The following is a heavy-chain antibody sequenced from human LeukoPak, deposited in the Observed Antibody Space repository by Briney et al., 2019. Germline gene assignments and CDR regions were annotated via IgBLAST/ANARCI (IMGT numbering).Heavy chain of an antibody. CDR1: GGSFSGYY. Sequence: PSETLSLTCAVYGGSFSGYYWSWIRQPPGKGLEWIGEINHSGSTNYNPSLESRVTISVDTSKNQFSLKLSSVTAADTAVYYCARGDHYCSGGSCYHGVLDYWGQGTLVTVSS. CDR3: ARGDHYCSGGSCYHGVLDY. D-gene: IGHD2-15*01. CDR2: INHSGST. J-gene: IGHJ4*02. V-gene: IGHV4-34*01.